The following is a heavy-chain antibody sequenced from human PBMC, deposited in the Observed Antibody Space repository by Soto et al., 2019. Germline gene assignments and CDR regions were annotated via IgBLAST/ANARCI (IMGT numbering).Heavy chain of an antibody. J-gene: IGHJ6*02. CDR3: ARGYYYGSGRPTPGGMDV. Sequence: QVHLVQSGAEVKKPGASVKVSCKASGYTFTNYDINWVRQAPGQGLEWMGWIGTYTGNTNYAQKLQGRVTTTTDTSTSTAYMELRSLRSDDTAVYYCARGYYYGSGRPTPGGMDVWGQGTTVTVSS. CDR2: IGTYTGNT. D-gene: IGHD3-10*01. CDR1: GYTFTNYD. V-gene: IGHV1-18*01.